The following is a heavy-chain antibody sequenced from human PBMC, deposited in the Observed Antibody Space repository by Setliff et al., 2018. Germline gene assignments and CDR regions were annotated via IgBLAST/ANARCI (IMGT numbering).Heavy chain of an antibody. CDR3: ARKGISALSGAFDM. J-gene: IGHJ3*02. CDR1: GGSMGSYY. Sequence: SETLSLTCTVSGGSMGSYYWTWIRQSAGKGLEWIGRVYTTGSTAFNPSLNSRVTMSLDKSKNQFSLELSSVTAADTAVYYCARKGISALSGAFDMWGQGTMVTVSS. CDR2: VYTTGST. V-gene: IGHV4-4*07. D-gene: IGHD1-26*01.